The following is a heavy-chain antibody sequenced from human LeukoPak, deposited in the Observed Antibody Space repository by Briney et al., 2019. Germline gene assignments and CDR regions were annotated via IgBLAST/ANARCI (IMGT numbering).Heavy chain of an antibody. V-gene: IGHV3-48*03. Sequence: GGSLRLSCAASRCTSSSYEMNWVRQAPGKGLEWVSYIRSSGSTIYYADSVKGRFTISRDNAKNSLYLQMNSLRAEDTAVYYCARLTGLWFGELLSRNWFDPWGQGSLVTVSS. D-gene: IGHD3-10*01. J-gene: IGHJ5*02. CDR3: ARLTGLWFGELLSRNWFDP. CDR1: RCTSSSYE. CDR2: IRSSGSTI.